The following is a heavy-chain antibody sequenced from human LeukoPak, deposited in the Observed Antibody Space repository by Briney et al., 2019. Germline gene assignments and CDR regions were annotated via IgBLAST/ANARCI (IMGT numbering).Heavy chain of an antibody. CDR3: ARDAEESLDY. CDR1: GFTFSSYA. Sequence: GGSLRLSCAASGFTFSSYAMHWVRQAPGKGLEWVAVISYDGSNKYYADSVKGRFTISRDNPKNTLYLQMNSLRAEDTAVYYCARDAEESLDYWGQGTLVTVSS. J-gene: IGHJ4*02. V-gene: IGHV3-30*01. CDR2: ISYDGSNK.